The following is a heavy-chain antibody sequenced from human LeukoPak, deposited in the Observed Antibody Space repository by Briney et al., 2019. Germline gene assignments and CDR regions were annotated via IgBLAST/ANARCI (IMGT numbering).Heavy chain of an antibody. J-gene: IGHJ5*02. CDR3: ARGGVTIFGVATPTNWFDP. V-gene: IGHV4-59*01. Sequence: PSETLSLTCTVSSGSISNYYWSWIRQPPGKGLESIGYIHYNGSPNYNPSLKSRVTISVDTSKNQFSLKLSSVTAADTAVYYCARGGVTIFGVATPTNWFDPWGQGTLVTVSS. CDR2: IHYNGSP. CDR1: SGSISNYY. D-gene: IGHD3-3*01.